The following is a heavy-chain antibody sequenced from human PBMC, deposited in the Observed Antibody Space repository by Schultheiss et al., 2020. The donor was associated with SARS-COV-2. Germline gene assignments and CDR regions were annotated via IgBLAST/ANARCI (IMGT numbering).Heavy chain of an antibody. CDR2: IYSGGST. V-gene: IGHV3-23*03. CDR1: GFTFSSYA. D-gene: IGHD2-15*01. CDR3: ARDRSGPGDY. J-gene: IGHJ4*02. Sequence: GESLKISCAASGFTFSSYAMSWVRQAPGKGLEWVSVIYSGGSTYYADSVKGRFTISRDNSKNTLYLQMNSLRAEDTAVYYCARDRSGPGDYWGQGTLVTVSS.